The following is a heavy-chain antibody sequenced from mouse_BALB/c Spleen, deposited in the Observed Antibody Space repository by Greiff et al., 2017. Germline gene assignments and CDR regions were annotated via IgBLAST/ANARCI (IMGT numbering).Heavy chain of an antibody. V-gene: IGHV5-9-4*01. J-gene: IGHJ3*01. CDR2: ISSGGSYT. CDR3: ARDDWFAY. CDR1: GFTFSSYA. Sequence: EVKVVESGGGLVKPGGSLKLSCAASGFTFSSYAMSWVRQSPEKRLEWVAEISSGGSYTYYPDTVTGRFTISRDNAKNTLYLEMSSLRSEDTAMYYCARDDWFAYWGQGTLVTVSA.